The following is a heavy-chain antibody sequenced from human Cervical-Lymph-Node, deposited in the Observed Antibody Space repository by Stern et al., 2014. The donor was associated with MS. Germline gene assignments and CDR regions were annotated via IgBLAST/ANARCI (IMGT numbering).Heavy chain of an antibody. J-gene: IGHJ2*01. CDR3: ARESYYYDRSDFYYLDWYFDL. CDR1: GGSISSGDYF. CDR2: IHYSGST. V-gene: IGHV4-31*03. D-gene: IGHD3-22*01. Sequence: QLQLQESGPGPVKPSQTLSLTCTVSGGSISSGDYFWSWIRQHPGEGLEWIGHIHYSGSTDYNPSLKIRVTSSVDTSKNQFSLTLSSVTAADTAVYYCARESYYYDRSDFYYLDWYFDLWGRGTLVPVSS.